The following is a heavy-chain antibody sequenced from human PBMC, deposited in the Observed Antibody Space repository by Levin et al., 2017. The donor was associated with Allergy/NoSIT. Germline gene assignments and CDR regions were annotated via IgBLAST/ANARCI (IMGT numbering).Heavy chain of an antibody. CDR2: INPNSGGT. J-gene: IGHJ2*01. Sequence: EASVKVSCKASGYTFTGYYMHWVRQAPGQGLEWMGWINPNSGGTNYAQKFQGRVTMTRDTSISTAYMELSRLRSDDTAVYYCARDPGVDIVATIPHWYFDLWGRGTLVTVSS. CDR3: ARDPGVDIVATIPHWYFDL. D-gene: IGHD5-12*01. V-gene: IGHV1-2*02. CDR1: GYTFTGYY.